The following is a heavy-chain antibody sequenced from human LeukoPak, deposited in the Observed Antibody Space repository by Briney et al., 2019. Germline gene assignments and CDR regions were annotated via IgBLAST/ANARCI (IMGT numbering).Heavy chain of an antibody. Sequence: SETLSLTCTVSGGSISSSSYYWGWIRQPPGKGLEWIGGINHSGSTNYNPSLKSRVTISVDTSKNQFSLKLSSVTAADTAVYYCARGGRAGTKGYWGQGTLVTVSS. D-gene: IGHD1-7*01. V-gene: IGHV4-39*07. CDR1: GGSISSSSYY. CDR3: ARGGRAGTKGY. CDR2: INHSGST. J-gene: IGHJ4*02.